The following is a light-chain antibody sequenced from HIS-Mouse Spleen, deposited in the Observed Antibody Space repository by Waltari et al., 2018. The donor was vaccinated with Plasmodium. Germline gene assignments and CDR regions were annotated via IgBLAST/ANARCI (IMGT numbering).Light chain of an antibody. CDR1: QSVSSN. CDR2: GAS. V-gene: IGKV3D-15*01. CDR3: QQDNNWPT. J-gene: IGKJ5*01. Sequence: EIVMTQSPATLSVSPGERATLSCRASQSVSSNLAWYQQKPGQAPRLLIYGASTRATGIAARFRGSGSGKEFTLTISSMHAEDFAVYYWQQDNNWPTFGQGTRLEIK.